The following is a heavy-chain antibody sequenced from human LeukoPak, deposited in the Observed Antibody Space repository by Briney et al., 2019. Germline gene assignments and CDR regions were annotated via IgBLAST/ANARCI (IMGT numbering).Heavy chain of an antibody. J-gene: IGHJ3*02. D-gene: IGHD2-2*01. Sequence: GASVKVSCKASGYTFTSYYMHWVRQAPGQGLEWMGIINPSGGSTSYAQKFQGRVTMTRDMSTSTVYMELSSLRSEDTAVYYCARIGYCSSTSCYAAFDIWGQGTMVTVSS. CDR2: INPSGGST. V-gene: IGHV1-46*01. CDR3: ARIGYCSSTSCYAAFDI. CDR1: GYTFTSYY.